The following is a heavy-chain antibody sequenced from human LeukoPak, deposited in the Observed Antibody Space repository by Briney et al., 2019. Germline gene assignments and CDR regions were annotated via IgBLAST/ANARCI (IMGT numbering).Heavy chain of an antibody. D-gene: IGHD3-10*01. J-gene: IGHJ6*04. CDR1: GYTFTSYA. CDR3: ARDLEVRGTMDV. V-gene: IGHV1-3*01. Sequence: ASVKVSCKASGYTFTSYAMHWVRQAPGQRLEWMGWINAGNGNTKYSQKFQGRVTIAGDTSASTAYMELSSLRSEDTAVYYCARDLEVRGTMDVWGKGTTVTVSS. CDR2: INAGNGNT.